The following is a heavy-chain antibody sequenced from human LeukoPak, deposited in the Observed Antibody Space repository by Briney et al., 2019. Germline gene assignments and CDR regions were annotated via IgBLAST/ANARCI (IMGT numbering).Heavy chain of an antibody. CDR1: GFTFSNFV. Sequence: GGSLRLSCAASGFTFSNFVMSWVRQAPGKGLQWVSCISASGAATYYADSVKGRFAISRDNAKSTLYLQMNSLRAEDTAVYYCAKRPVLATKHYFDYWGQGTLVSVSS. D-gene: IGHD2-21*01. J-gene: IGHJ4*02. CDR2: ISASGAAT. CDR3: AKRPVLATKHYFDY. V-gene: IGHV3-23*01.